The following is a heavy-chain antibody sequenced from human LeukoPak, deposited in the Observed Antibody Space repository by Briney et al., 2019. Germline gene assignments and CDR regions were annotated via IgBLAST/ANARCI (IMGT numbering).Heavy chain of an antibody. CDR1: GGSISSSGYY. J-gene: IGHJ6*02. CDR2: IYYSGST. Sequence: PSETLSLTCTVSGGSISSSGYYWGWIRQPPGKGLEWIGSIYYSGSTYYNPSLKGRVTISIDTSSNQFSKDQFSLNLSSVTAADTAVYYCARLVGATAYYYYGMDVWGQGTTVTVSS. V-gene: IGHV4-39*01. D-gene: IGHD1-26*01. CDR3: ARLVGATAYYYYGMDV.